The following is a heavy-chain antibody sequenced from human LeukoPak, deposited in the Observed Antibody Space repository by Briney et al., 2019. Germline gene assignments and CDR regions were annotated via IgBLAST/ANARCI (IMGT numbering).Heavy chain of an antibody. CDR2: ISSTSRSSYI. CDR1: GFTFSSYE. Sequence: GGSLRLSCAASGFTFSSYEMNWVRQAPGKGLEWVSSISSTSRSSYIFYAESVEGRFTISRDNTKNSLFLQMNSLIAEDTAVYYCARGYIDSLGYSPRSAFDKWGQGTLVTVSS. J-gene: IGHJ4*02. V-gene: IGHV3-21*01. D-gene: IGHD3-22*01. CDR3: ARGYIDSLGYSPRSAFDK.